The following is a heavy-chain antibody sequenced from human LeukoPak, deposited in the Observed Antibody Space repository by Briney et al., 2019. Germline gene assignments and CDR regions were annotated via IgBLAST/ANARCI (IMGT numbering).Heavy chain of an antibody. J-gene: IGHJ5*02. CDR1: GFTFSSYA. Sequence: GGSLRLSCAASGFTFSSYAMSWVRQAPGKGLEWVSAISGSGGSTYYADSAKGRFTISRDNSKNTLYLQMNSLRAEDTAVYYCARDPLRYCSGGSCSNDPWGQGTLVTVSS. D-gene: IGHD2-15*01. CDR3: ARDPLRYCSGGSCSNDP. CDR2: ISGSGGST. V-gene: IGHV3-23*01.